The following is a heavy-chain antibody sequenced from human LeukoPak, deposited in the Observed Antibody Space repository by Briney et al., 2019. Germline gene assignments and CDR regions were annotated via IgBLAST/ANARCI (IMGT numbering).Heavy chain of an antibody. Sequence: PSETLSLTCTVSGGSLSSYYWSWIRQPPGKGLEWIGYIYDSGSTNYNPSLKSRVTISADTSNNQFSLKLSSVTAADTAVYYCVRHLKRKDYGDYGPCFDYWGQGTLVTVSS. CDR1: GGSLSSYY. V-gene: IGHV4-59*08. J-gene: IGHJ4*02. D-gene: IGHD4-17*01. CDR2: IYDSGST. CDR3: VRHLKRKDYGDYGPCFDY.